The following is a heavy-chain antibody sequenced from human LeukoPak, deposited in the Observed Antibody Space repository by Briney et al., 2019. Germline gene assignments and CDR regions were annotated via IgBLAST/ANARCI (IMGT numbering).Heavy chain of an antibody. CDR3: AKDADFWSGYYGIDY. V-gene: IGHV3-33*06. CDR1: GFTFSSYG. J-gene: IGHJ4*02. Sequence: GRSLRLSCAASGFTFSSYGMHWVRQAPGKGLEWVAVIWYDGSNKYYADSVKGRFTISRDNSKSTLYLQMNSLRAEDTAVYYCAKDADFWSGYYGIDYWGQGTLVTVSS. D-gene: IGHD3-3*01. CDR2: IWYDGSNK.